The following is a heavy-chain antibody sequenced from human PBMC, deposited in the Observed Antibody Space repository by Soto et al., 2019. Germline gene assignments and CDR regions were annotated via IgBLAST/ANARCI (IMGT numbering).Heavy chain of an antibody. V-gene: IGHV1-18*01. CDR1: GYTFTTYG. Sequence: QAQLVQSGGEMKKAGASVKVSCKASGYTFTTYGITWVRQAPGQGLDWMGWINPLKGDTKSAANFQDRVTMTTDTSMRTAYMELRSLRSDDTAVYYCARVKVPAAVLGAFDVWGQGTLVTVSS. D-gene: IGHD2-2*01. CDR2: INPLKGDT. J-gene: IGHJ3*01. CDR3: ARVKVPAAVLGAFDV.